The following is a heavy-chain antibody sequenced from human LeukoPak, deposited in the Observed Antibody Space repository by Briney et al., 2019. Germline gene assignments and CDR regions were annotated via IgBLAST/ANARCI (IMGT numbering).Heavy chain of an antibody. CDR2: VRCSGDST. CDR1: GFTFSTYA. CDR3: ARDNDYGDYAGGL. V-gene: IGHV3-23*01. D-gene: IGHD4-17*01. J-gene: IGHJ4*02. Sequence: GGSLRLSCAASGFTFSTYARNWVRQAPGKGLEWVSTVRCSGDSTYFADSVKGRFTISRDNAKNSLYLQMNSLRAEDTAVYYCARDNDYGDYAGGLWGQGTLVTVSS.